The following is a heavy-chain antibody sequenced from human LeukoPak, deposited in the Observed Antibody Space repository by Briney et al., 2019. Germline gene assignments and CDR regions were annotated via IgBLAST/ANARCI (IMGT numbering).Heavy chain of an antibody. Sequence: SETLSLTCTVSRGSTSTYYWSWIRQPAGKGLEWIGRIYPSGNTNFNPSLMSRVTMSIDTSKHQFSLKLSSVTAADTAVYYCVRDSSVYYFDYWGQGTLVTVSS. J-gene: IGHJ4*02. D-gene: IGHD2-2*01. CDR3: VRDSSVYYFDY. CDR1: RGSTSTYY. V-gene: IGHV4-4*07. CDR2: IYPSGNT.